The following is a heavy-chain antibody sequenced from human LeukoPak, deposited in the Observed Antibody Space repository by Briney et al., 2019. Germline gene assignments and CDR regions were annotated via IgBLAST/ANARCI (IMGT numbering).Heavy chain of an antibody. CDR1: GFTFSNYA. V-gene: IGHV3-23*01. J-gene: IGHJ4*02. CDR3: AKEPDYGHLRSFGQ. D-gene: IGHD4-17*01. Sequence: GGSLRLSCAASGFTFSNYAMSWVRQAPEKGLEWVSTFSGSGDNTYYADSVKGRFTISRDNSNNKLFLQMNSLRAEDTAVYYCAKEPDYGHLRSFGQWGQGTLVTVSS. CDR2: FSGSGDNT.